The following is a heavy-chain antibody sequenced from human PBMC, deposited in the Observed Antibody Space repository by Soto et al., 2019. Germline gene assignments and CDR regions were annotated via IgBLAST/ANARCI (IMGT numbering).Heavy chain of an antibody. J-gene: IGHJ4*02. V-gene: IGHV3-23*01. CDR3: AKGVIAAAVDYFDY. CDR2: ISGRGGNT. D-gene: IGHD6-13*01. Sequence: QAGGSLRLSCAASGFTFSSYAMSWVRQAPGKGLEWVSGISGRGGNTYYADSVKGRFTISRDNSKNTLYLQMNSLRAEDTAVYYCAKGVIAAAVDYFDYWGQGTLVTVSS. CDR1: GFTFSSYA.